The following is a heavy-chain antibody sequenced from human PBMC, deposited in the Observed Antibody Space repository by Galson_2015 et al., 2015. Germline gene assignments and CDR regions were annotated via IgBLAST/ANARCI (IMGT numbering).Heavy chain of an antibody. J-gene: IGHJ2*01. D-gene: IGHD6-13*01. Sequence: SLRLSCAASGFIFSSYGVHWVRQAPGKGLEWVAAIWYDGSSKYYTDSVKGRFTVSRDNSKNSLYLQMNSLRAEDTAVYYCARGDSSTHTHWYFDLWGRGTLVTVSS. CDR3: ARGDSSTHTHWYFDL. CDR2: IWYDGSSK. V-gene: IGHV3-33*01. CDR1: GFIFSSYG.